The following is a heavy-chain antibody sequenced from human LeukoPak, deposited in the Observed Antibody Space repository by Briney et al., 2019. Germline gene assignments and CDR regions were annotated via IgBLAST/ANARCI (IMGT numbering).Heavy chain of an antibody. CDR1: GFTFSSYA. Sequence: GGSLRLSCAASGFTFSSYAMHWVRQTPGKGLEWVAFIRYDGSNKYYADSVKGRFTISRDNSKDTVYLQMNSLRDEDSATYYCVRVFLECRTAGYCDQWAEGTVVTLS. J-gene: IGHJ4*02. CDR3: VRVFLECRTAGYCDQ. V-gene: IGHV3-30*02. D-gene: IGHD3-3*01. CDR2: IRYDGSNK.